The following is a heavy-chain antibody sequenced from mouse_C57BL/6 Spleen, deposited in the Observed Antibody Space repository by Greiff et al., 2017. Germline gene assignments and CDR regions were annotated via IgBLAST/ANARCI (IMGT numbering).Heavy chain of an antibody. D-gene: IGHD2-3*01. J-gene: IGHJ4*01. CDR3: ARGGGYYLYAMDY. CDR1: GYAFTNYL. V-gene: IGHV1-54*01. Sequence: VKLMESGAELVRPGTSVKVSCKASGYAFTNYLIEWVKQRPGQGLEWIGVINPGSGGTNYNEKFKGKATLTADKSSSTAYMQLSSLTSEDSAVYFCARGGGYYLYAMDYWGQGTSVTVSS. CDR2: INPGSGGT.